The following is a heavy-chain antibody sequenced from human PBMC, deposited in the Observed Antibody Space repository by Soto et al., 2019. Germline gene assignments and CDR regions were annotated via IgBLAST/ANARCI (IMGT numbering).Heavy chain of an antibody. Sequence: GGSLRLSCAASGFTFNSYGMSWVRQAPGKGLEWVSAITGSGGGAYYADSVKGRFTISRDNSKNTLYLQMNSLRAEDTAMYYCVRQGDSSGWWFDYWGQGALVTVSS. J-gene: IGHJ4*02. CDR2: ITGSGGGA. D-gene: IGHD6-19*01. CDR1: GFTFNSYG. V-gene: IGHV3-23*01. CDR3: VRQGDSSGWWFDY.